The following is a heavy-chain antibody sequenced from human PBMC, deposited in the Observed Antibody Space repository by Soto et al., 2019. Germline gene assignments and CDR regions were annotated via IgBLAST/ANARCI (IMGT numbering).Heavy chain of an antibody. CDR3: AGGEPDIVVVVAAPARFDP. CDR1: GYTFTSYG. CDR2: ISAYNGNT. J-gene: IGHJ5*02. Sequence: ASVKVSCKASGYTFTSYGISWVRQAPGQGLEWMGWISAYNGNTNYAQKLQGRGTMTTDTSTSTAYMELRSLRSDDTAVYYCAGGEPDIVVVVAAPARFDPWGQGTLVTVSS. D-gene: IGHD2-15*01. V-gene: IGHV1-18*01.